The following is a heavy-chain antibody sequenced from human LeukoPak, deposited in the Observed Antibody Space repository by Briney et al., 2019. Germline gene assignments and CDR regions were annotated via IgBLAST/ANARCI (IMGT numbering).Heavy chain of an antibody. Sequence: GGSLRLSCAASGFTFSSYAMSWVRQAPGKGLEWVSAISGSGGSTYYADSVKGRLTISRDNSKNTLYLQMNSLRAEDTAVYYCAKDPRPRDILTGPIDYWGQGTLVTVSS. CDR2: ISGSGGST. J-gene: IGHJ4*02. D-gene: IGHD3-9*01. CDR3: AKDPRPRDILTGPIDY. CDR1: GFTFSSYA. V-gene: IGHV3-23*01.